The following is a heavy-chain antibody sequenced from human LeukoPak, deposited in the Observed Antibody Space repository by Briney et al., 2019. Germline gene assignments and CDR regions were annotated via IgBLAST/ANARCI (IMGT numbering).Heavy chain of an antibody. Sequence: ASVKVSCKASGYTFTGYYMHWVRQAPGQGLEWMGWINPNSGGTNYAQKFQGRVTMTRDTSISTAYMELSRLRSDDTAVYYCARTGYCSGGSCYFADAFDIWGQGPMVTVSS. CDR1: GYTFTGYY. CDR3: ARTGYCSGGSCYFADAFDI. CDR2: INPNSGGT. J-gene: IGHJ3*02. V-gene: IGHV1-2*02. D-gene: IGHD2-15*01.